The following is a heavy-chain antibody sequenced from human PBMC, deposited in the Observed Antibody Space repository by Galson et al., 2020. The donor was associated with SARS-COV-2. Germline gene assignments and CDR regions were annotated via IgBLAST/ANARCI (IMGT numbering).Heavy chain of an antibody. CDR1: GYTFTSYD. CDR3: ARGLTVYGDYDYYGMDV. J-gene: IGHJ6*02. V-gene: IGHV1-8*02. D-gene: IGHD4-17*01. CDR2: MNPNSGNT. Sequence: ASVKVSCKASGYTFTSYDINWVRQATGQGLEWMGWMNPNSGNTGYAQKFQGRVTMTRNTSISTAYMELSSLRSEDTAVYYCARGLTVYGDYDYYGMDVWGQGTTVTVSS.